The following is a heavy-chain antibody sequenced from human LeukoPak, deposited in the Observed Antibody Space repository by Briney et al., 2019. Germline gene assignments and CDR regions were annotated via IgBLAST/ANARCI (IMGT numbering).Heavy chain of an antibody. CDR3: AKDGYYGDYTFDY. V-gene: IGHV3-30*02. J-gene: IGHJ4*02. D-gene: IGHD4-17*01. CDR2: IRFDGSYK. CDR1: GFTFSSYG. Sequence: PGGSLRLSCAASGFTFSSYGMHWFRQAPGKGLEWVAFIRFDGSYKYYADSVKGRFTISRDNSKNTLYLQMNILRDEDTAVYYCAKDGYYGDYTFDYWGQGTLVTVSS.